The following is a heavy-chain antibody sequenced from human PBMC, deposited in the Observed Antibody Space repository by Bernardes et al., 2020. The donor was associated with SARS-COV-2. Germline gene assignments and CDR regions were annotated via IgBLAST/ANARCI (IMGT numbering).Heavy chain of an antibody. V-gene: IGHV3-9*01. D-gene: IGHD5-12*01. CDR1: GFTFDDYA. CDR3: AKDRNDYEGRDIDY. J-gene: IGHJ4*02. Sequence: GGSLRLSCAASGFTFDDYAMHWVRQAPGKGLEWVSGISWNSGSRRYADSVKGRFTISRDNAKNSLYLQMNSLRAEDTALYYCAKDRNDYEGRDIDYWGQGTLVTVSS. CDR2: ISWNSGSR.